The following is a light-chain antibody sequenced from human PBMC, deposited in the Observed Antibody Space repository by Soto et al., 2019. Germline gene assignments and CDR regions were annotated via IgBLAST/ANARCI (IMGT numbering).Light chain of an antibody. CDR3: QRSSA. CDR2: DIS. Sequence: EIVLTQSPGTLSLSPGERAPLSCRTSQSIDSNYLAWYQQKPGQAPRLLMNDISSRATGIPDRFSGSGSGTDFTLTISRLEPEDFAVYYCQRSSAFGQGTKVEIK. J-gene: IGKJ1*01. CDR1: QSIDSNY. V-gene: IGKV3-20*01.